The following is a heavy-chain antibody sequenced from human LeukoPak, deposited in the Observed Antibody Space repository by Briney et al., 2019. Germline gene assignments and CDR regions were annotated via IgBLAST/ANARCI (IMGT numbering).Heavy chain of an antibody. V-gene: IGHV1-46*01. CDR2: INPSGGST. CDR1: GYTFTSYY. J-gene: IGHJ6*03. Sequence: ASVKVSCKASGYTFTSYYMHWVRRAPGQGLEWMGIINPSGGSTSYAQKFQGRVTMTRDMSTSTVYMELSSLRSEDTAVYYCARDGLGAAAGRYYYYYMDVWGKGTTVTVSS. CDR3: ARDGLGAAAGRYYYYYMDV. D-gene: IGHD6-13*01.